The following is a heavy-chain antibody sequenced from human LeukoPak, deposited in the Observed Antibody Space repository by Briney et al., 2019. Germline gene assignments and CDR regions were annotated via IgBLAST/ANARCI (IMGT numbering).Heavy chain of an antibody. Sequence: PSETLSLTCTVSGYSISSGYYWGWIRQPPGKGLEWIGEINHSGSTNYNPSLKSRVTISVDTSKNQFSLKLSSVTAADTAVYYCARGSRTSRWSRGNWFDPWGQGTLVTVSS. CDR1: GYSISSGYY. CDR2: INHSGST. D-gene: IGHD4-23*01. J-gene: IGHJ5*02. CDR3: ARGSRTSRWSRGNWFDP. V-gene: IGHV4-38-2*02.